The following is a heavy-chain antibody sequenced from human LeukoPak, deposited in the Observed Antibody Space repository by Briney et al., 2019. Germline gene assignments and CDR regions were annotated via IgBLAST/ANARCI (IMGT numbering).Heavy chain of an antibody. D-gene: IGHD3-22*01. CDR3: YRDFDFYYYDSSGFDY. Sequence: ASVKVSCKASGYTFTSYYMHWVRQAPGQGLEWMGIINPSGGSTSYAQKFQGRVTMTRDMSTSKVYMDLRSLRSEDTAVEYCYRDFDFYYYDSSGFDYWGQGTLVTVSS. CDR2: INPSGGST. CDR1: GYTFTSYY. V-gene: IGHV1-46*03. J-gene: IGHJ4*02.